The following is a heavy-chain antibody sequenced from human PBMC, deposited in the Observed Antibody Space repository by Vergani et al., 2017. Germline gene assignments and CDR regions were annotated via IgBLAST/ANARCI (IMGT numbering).Heavy chain of an antibody. Sequence: VQLVESGGGVVQPGRSLRLSCAASGFTFSSYGMHWVRQAPGKGLEWVSYISSSSSTIYYADSVKGRFTISRDNAKNSLYLQMNSLRAEDTAVYYCARDARRYDSSGFDPWGQGTLVTVSS. J-gene: IGHJ5*02. CDR1: GFTFSSYG. D-gene: IGHD3-22*01. CDR2: ISSSSSTI. V-gene: IGHV3-48*01. CDR3: ARDARRYDSSGFDP.